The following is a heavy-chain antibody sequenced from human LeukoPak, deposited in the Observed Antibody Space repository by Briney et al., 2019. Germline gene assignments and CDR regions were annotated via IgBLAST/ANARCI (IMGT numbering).Heavy chain of an antibody. D-gene: IGHD3-22*01. CDR2: IYSGGST. V-gene: IGHV3-53*04. CDR1: GFTDSSNY. Sequence: GGSLRLSCAASGFTDSSNYMSWVRQAPGKGLEWVSVIYSGGSTYYADSVKGRFTISRHNSKNTLYLQMNSLRAEDTAVYYCARVGGYYDSSGYPDAWGQGTLVTVSS. J-gene: IGHJ5*02. CDR3: ARVGGYYDSSGYPDA.